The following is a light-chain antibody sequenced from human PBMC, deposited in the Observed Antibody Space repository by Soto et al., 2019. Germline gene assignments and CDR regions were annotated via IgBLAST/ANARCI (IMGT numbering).Light chain of an antibody. CDR3: VRYMGSGIWV. V-gene: IGLV8-61*01. Sequence: QAVVTQEPSFSVSPGRTVTLTCGLSSGSVSTSYYPSWYQQTPGQAPRTLIYSTNTRSSGVPDRFSGSILGNKAALTITGAQADDESYYYCVRYMGSGIWVFGGGTKLTVL. J-gene: IGLJ3*02. CDR2: STN. CDR1: SGSVSTSYY.